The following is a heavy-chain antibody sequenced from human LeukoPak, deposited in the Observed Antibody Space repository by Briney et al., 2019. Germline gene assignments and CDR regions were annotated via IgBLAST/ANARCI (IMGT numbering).Heavy chain of an antibody. D-gene: IGHD4-17*01. Sequence: GGSLRLSCAASGFTFDDYAMPWVRQAPGKGLEWVSGISWNSGSIGYADSVKGRFTISRDNAKNSLYLQMNSLRAEDTALYYCAKDSDYGGNSNFDYWGQGTLVTVSS. J-gene: IGHJ4*02. V-gene: IGHV3-9*01. CDR1: GFTFDDYA. CDR3: AKDSDYGGNSNFDY. CDR2: ISWNSGSI.